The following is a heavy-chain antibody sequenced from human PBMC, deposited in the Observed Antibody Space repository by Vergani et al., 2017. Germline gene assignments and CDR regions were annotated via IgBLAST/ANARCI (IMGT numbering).Heavy chain of an antibody. CDR2: ISGSGGST. Sequence: EVQLLESGGGLVQPGGSLRLSCAASGFTFSSYAMSWVRQAPGKGLEWVSAISGSGGSTYYADSVKGRFTISRDNSKNTLYLQMNSLRAEDTAVYYCSKGSGIAVAGTWFDPWGQGTLVTVSS. CDR1: GFTFSSYA. J-gene: IGHJ5*02. CDR3: SKGSGIAVAGTWFDP. D-gene: IGHD6-19*01. V-gene: IGHV3-23*01.